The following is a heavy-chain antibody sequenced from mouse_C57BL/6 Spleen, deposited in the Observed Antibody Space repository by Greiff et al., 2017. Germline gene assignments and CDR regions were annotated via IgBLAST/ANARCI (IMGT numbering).Heavy chain of an antibody. D-gene: IGHD2-2*01. CDR1: GYTFTTYP. CDR3: ARRMGYYWYFDV. V-gene: IGHV1-47*01. J-gene: IGHJ1*03. CDR2: FHPYNDDT. Sequence: QVHVKQSGAELVKPGASVKMSCKASGYTFTTYPIEWMKQNHGKSLEWIGNFHPYNDDTKYNEKFKGKATLTVEKSSSTVYLELSRLTSDDSAVYYCARRMGYYWYFDVWGTGTTVTVSS.